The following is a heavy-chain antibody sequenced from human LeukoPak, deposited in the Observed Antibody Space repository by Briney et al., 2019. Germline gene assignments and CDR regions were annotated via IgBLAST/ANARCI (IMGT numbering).Heavy chain of an antibody. CDR2: IKHGGSEK. Sequence: PGGSLRLSCAASGFTFSSFEMNWVRQAPGQGLEWVAHIKHGGSEKYYVDSVRGRFTISREDAKNSLYLQMNSVRAEDTAIYYCAFSNNFNYWGRGTLVTVSS. V-gene: IGHV3-7*01. D-gene: IGHD3-3*02. J-gene: IGHJ4*02. CDR1: GFTFSSFE. CDR3: AFSNNFNY.